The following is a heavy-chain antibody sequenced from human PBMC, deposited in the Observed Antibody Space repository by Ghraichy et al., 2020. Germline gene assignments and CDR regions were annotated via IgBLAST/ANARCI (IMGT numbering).Heavy chain of an antibody. D-gene: IGHD1-26*01. CDR1: GFTFSSYS. CDR2: ISSSSSYI. J-gene: IGHJ6*02. Sequence: GESLNISCAASGFTFSSYSMNWVRQAPGKGLEWVSSISSSSSYIYYADSVKGRFTISRDNAKNSLYLQMNSLRAEDTAVYYCAREGATRDYYYGMDVWGQGTTVTVSS. CDR3: AREGATRDYYYGMDV. V-gene: IGHV3-21*01.